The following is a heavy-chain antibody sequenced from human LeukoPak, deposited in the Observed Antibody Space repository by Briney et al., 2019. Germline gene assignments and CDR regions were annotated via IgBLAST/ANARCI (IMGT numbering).Heavy chain of an antibody. V-gene: IGHV4-59*13. CDR1: GGSITSSY. D-gene: IGHD3-9*01. Sequence: SETLSLTCTVSGGSITSSYWSWIRQSPGKGLEWIGYIHYTGSTNYNPSLKSRVTMLIDTSKNQFSLKLSSVTAADTAVYYCARGRYSAGDNWFDPWGQGTLVTASS. CDR3: ARGRYSAGDNWFDP. CDR2: IHYTGST. J-gene: IGHJ5*02.